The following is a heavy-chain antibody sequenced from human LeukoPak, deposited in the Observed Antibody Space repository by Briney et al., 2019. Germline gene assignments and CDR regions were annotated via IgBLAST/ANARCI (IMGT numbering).Heavy chain of an antibody. Sequence: GGSLRLSCAASGFTFDDYAMHWVRQAPGKGLEWVSGISWNSGSIGYADSVKGRFTISRDNAKNSLYLQMNSLRAEDTALYYCAKDIATALIQLPQGAFDIWGQGTMVTVSS. CDR1: GFTFDDYA. J-gene: IGHJ3*02. V-gene: IGHV3-9*01. CDR3: AKDIATALIQLPQGAFDI. CDR2: ISWNSGSI. D-gene: IGHD5-18*01.